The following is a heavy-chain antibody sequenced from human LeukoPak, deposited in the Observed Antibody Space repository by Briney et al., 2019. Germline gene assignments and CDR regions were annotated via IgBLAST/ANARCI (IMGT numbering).Heavy chain of an antibody. J-gene: IGHJ4*02. D-gene: IGHD6-19*01. CDR2: IYSGGST. Sequence: GGSLRLSCAASGFTVSSNYMSWVRQAPGKGLEWVSVIYSGGSTYYADSVKGRFTISRDNSKNTLYLQMNSLRAEDTAVYYCARERVSWDGAVAGGFDYWGQGTLVTVSS. V-gene: IGHV3-66*01. CDR3: ARERVSWDGAVAGGFDY. CDR1: GFTVSSNY.